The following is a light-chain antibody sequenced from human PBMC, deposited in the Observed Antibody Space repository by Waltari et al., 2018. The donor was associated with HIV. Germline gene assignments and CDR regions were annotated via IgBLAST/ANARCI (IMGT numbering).Light chain of an antibody. CDR3: QVCDTSNDHPYV. J-gene: IGLJ1*01. CDR1: NIGSKG. V-gene: IGLV3-21*02. CDR2: DDS. Sequence: SYVLTQPPSVSVAPGQTASITCGGNNIGSKGVHWYQQKTGQAPVLFVYDDSGRPSRIPERFSGSNSGNTATLTISTVEAGDEADYYCQVCDTSNDHPYVFGTGTKVTVL.